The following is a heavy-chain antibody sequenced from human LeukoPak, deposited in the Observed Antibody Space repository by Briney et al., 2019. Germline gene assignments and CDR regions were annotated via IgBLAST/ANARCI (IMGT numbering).Heavy chain of an antibody. CDR3: ARAVITFGGAVAKDFDC. J-gene: IGHJ4*02. CDR2: IYYSGST. Sequence: SETLSLTCTVSCGSFSTYYWSWIRQPPGKGLEWIGYIYYSGSTDYNPSLKSRVTMSLDTSKNQFSLNLNSVTAADTAIYYCARAVITFGGAVAKDFDCSGQGTLVTVSS. D-gene: IGHD3-16*01. CDR1: CGSFSTYY. V-gene: IGHV4-59*01.